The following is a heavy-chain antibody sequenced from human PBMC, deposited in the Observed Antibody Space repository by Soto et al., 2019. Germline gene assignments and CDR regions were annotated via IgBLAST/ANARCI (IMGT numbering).Heavy chain of an antibody. CDR1: GGSISSGDYY. V-gene: IGHV4-30-4*01. J-gene: IGHJ6*02. CDR3: ARVVRGTNYGMDV. D-gene: IGHD3-10*01. CDR2: IYYSGST. Sequence: QVQLQESGPGLVKPSQTLSLTCTVSGGSISSGDYYWSWIRQPPGKGLEWIGYIYYSGSTDYNPSLKSRLTISIDTSENQFSLKLTSVTAADTAVYYCARVVRGTNYGMDVWGQGTTVTVS.